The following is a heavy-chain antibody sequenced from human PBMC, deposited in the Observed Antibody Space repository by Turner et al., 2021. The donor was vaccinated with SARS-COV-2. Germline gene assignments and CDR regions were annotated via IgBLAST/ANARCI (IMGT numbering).Heavy chain of an antibody. CDR3: ARDYGGNSNYFHH. CDR1: SGSISSYY. CDR2: IYYSGST. V-gene: IGHV4-59*01. D-gene: IGHD4-17*01. Sequence: QVQLQESGPGLVKPSETLSLTCTVSSGSISSYYWSWIRQPPGKGLEWIGYIYYSGSTNYNPSLKSRVTIAVDTSKNQFSLKLSSVTAADTAVYYCARDYGGNSNYFHHWGQGTLVTVSS. J-gene: IGHJ1*01.